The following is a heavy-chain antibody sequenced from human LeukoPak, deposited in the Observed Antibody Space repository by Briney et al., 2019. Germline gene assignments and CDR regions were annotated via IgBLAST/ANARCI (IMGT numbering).Heavy chain of an antibody. J-gene: IGHJ4*02. CDR3: AKGTDSSGWYYFDY. CDR1: GFTFSSYA. Sequence: GGSLRLSCAASGFTFSSYAMSWVRQAPGKGLEWVSAISDSGVTTYYADSVKGRFTISRDNSKNTLYLQMNSLKAEDTAVYYCAKGTDSSGWYYFDYWGQGTLVTVSS. V-gene: IGHV3-23*01. CDR2: ISDSGVTT. D-gene: IGHD6-19*01.